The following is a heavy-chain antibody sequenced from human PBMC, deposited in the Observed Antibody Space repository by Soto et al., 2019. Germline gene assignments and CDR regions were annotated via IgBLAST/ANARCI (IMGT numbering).Heavy chain of an antibody. J-gene: IGHJ3*02. CDR1: GYNFTSYG. Sequence: ASVKVSCKASGYNFTSYGISWVRQAPGQGLEWMGWISPHNDRTKYARRFQDRVTMTTETPTSTVYMELGSLRSDDTAVYYCARDLYYSSGRYFDHDAFDIWGQGTVVT. D-gene: IGHD6-19*01. V-gene: IGHV1-18*01. CDR2: ISPHNDRT. CDR3: ARDLYYSSGRYFDHDAFDI.